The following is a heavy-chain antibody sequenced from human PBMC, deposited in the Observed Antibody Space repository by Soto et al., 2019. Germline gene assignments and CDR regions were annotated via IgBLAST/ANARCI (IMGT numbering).Heavy chain of an antibody. D-gene: IGHD2-15*01. CDR2: IVVGSGNT. V-gene: IGHV1-58*01. J-gene: IGHJ4*02. Sequence: QMQLVQSGPEVKKPGTSVKVSCKASGFTFISSALQWVRQARGQRLEWIGWIVVGSGNTNYAQKFQERVTITRDTSTSTAYLELRSLRSEDTAVYYCAVRYCSGGICYFDYWGQGTLVTVSS. CDR3: AVRYCSGGICYFDY. CDR1: GFTFISSA.